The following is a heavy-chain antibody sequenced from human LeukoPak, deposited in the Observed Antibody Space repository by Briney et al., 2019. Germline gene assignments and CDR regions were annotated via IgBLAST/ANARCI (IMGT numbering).Heavy chain of an antibody. Sequence: PGGSLRLSCAASGFTFSDFGMHWVRQAPGKGLEWVAFIRKDGSNDYYPDSVKGRFTISRDNSSTTLYLQMHSLRIEDTAVYYCVKGGSSSHNWFDPWGQGILVTVSS. D-gene: IGHD6-13*01. CDR1: GFTFSDFG. CDR2: IRKDGSND. CDR3: VKGGSSSHNWFDP. V-gene: IGHV3-30*02. J-gene: IGHJ5*02.